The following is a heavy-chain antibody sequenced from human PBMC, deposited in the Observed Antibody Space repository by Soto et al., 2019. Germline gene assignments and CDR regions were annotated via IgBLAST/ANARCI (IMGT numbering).Heavy chain of an antibody. CDR2: INHSGGT. Sequence: QVQLQQWGAGLLKPSETLSLTCAVYGGSFSGYYWSWIRQPPGKGLEWIGEINHSGGTNYNPSLKSRFTISVDTSKNQCSLKLSSVTAADTAVYYCARGLYYVSYYGLWGQGTLVTVSS. V-gene: IGHV4-34*01. CDR1: GGSFSGYY. J-gene: IGHJ4*02. D-gene: IGHD3-10*02. CDR3: ARGLYYVSYYGL.